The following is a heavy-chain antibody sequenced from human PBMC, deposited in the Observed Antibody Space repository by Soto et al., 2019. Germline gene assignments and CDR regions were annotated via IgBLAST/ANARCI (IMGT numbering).Heavy chain of an antibody. D-gene: IGHD3-22*01. J-gene: IGHJ6*02. CDR1: GDSVSSNSXA. V-gene: IGHV6-1*01. CDR2: TYYRSKWYN. Sequence: PSQTLSLTCAISGDSVSSNSXAWNWIRQSPSRGLEWLGRTYYRSKWYNDYAVSVKSRITINPDTSKNQFSLQLNSVTPEDTAVYYCARDFIDDSSGYYLLGYYYHGMDVWGQGTTVTVSS. CDR3: ARDFIDDSSGYYLLGYYYHGMDV.